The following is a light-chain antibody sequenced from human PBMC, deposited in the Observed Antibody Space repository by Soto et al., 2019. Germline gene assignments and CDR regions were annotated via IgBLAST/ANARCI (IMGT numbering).Light chain of an antibody. CDR1: QGIRND. J-gene: IGKJ1*01. Sequence: AIQMTQSPSSLSASVGDRVTITCRASQGIRNDLGWYQQKPGKAPKLLIYAATSLQSGVPSRFSGSGSGTDFTLTISSLQPEDYATYYCLQAYNYPWTFGQGTKVEIK. CDR3: LQAYNYPWT. V-gene: IGKV1-6*01. CDR2: AAT.